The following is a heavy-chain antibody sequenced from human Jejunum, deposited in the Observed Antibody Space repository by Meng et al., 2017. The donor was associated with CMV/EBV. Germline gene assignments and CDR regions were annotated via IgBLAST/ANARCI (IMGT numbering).Heavy chain of an antibody. V-gene: IGHV4-39*07. CDR3: ARMTYSSSPVD. J-gene: IGHJ4*02. CDR1: GDSISGSTYY. D-gene: IGHD6-6*01. Sequence: QLQLPVSGPGLVKPSDTLSFTFIVSGDSISGSTYYWGWIRQPPGKGLEWIGNIYYSGSTYHTPSLKSRVSISVDTSTNQFSLRLSSVTAADTAVYYCARMTYSSSPVDWGQGTLVTVSS. CDR2: IYYSGST.